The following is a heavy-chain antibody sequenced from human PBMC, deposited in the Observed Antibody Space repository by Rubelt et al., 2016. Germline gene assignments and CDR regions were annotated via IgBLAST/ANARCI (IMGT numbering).Heavy chain of an antibody. V-gene: IGHV3-11*04. CDR3: ARPRYCSGGTCNFDY. CDR2: ISSGSSTI. D-gene: IGHD2-15*01. CDR1: GGSISSGSYY. J-gene: IGHJ4*02. Sequence: QLQLQESGPGLVKPSETLSLTCTVSGGSISSGSYYWGWIRQPPGKGLEWVSYISSGSSTIYSADSVKGRFTITSDNAKNSLDLQMNSLRGEDTAVYYCARPRYCSGGTCNFDYWGQGSLVTVSS.